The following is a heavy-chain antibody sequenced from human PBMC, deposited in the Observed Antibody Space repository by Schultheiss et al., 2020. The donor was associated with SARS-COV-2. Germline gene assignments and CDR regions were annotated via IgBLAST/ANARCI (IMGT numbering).Heavy chain of an antibody. D-gene: IGHD3-10*01. CDR2: IDPSDSYT. J-gene: IGHJ6*02. Sequence: GESLKISCKGSGYSFTSYWISWVRQMPGKGLEWMGRIDPSDSYTNYSPSFQGHVTISADKSISTAYLQWSSLKASDTAMYYCARQTLRYYYGSGSYPTDYYYYGMDVWGQGTTVTVSS. CDR3: ARQTLRYYYGSGSYPTDYYYYGMDV. V-gene: IGHV5-10-1*01. CDR1: GYSFTSYW.